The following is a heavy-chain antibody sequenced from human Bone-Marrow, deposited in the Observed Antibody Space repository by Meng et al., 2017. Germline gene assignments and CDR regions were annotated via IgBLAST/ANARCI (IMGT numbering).Heavy chain of an antibody. V-gene: IGHV3-15*01. CDR2: IKSKTDGGTT. D-gene: IGHD5/OR15-5a*01. CDR1: GFPFSNAW. Sequence: EVLLCGCGGGLGKPGGSLWLSFAAFGFPFSNAWMSWVRQAPGKGLEWVGRIKSKTDGGTTDYAAPVKGRFTISRDDSKNTLYLQMNSLKTEDTAVYYCTTDGIYRVSQADYWGQGALVTVSS. J-gene: IGHJ4*02. CDR3: TTDGIYRVSQADY.